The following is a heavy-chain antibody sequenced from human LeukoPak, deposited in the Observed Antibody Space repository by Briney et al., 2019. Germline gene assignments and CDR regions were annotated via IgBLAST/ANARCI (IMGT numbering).Heavy chain of an antibody. V-gene: IGHV1-18*01. CDR3: ARPSHITIFGVVIQPNYYFDY. D-gene: IGHD3-3*01. J-gene: IGHJ4*02. CDR1: GYTFTSYG. Sequence: ASVKVSCKASGYTFTSYGISWVRQAPGQGLEWMGWISAYNGNTNYAQKLQGRVTMTTDTSTSTAYMELRSLRSDDTAVYYCARPSHITIFGVVIQPNYYFDYWGQGTLVTVSS. CDR2: ISAYNGNT.